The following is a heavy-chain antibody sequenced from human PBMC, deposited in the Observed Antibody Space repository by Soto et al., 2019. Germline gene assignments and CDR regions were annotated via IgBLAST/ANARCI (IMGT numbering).Heavy chain of an antibody. CDR1: GTNYW. CDR3: ARGYYSFWSGPLDY. CDR2: IYPGDSDT. J-gene: IGHJ4*02. V-gene: IGHV5-51*01. Sequence: GESLKISCRTSGTNYWIAWVRQRPGKGLEWLGIIYPGDSDTRYSPSFQGQVTISADKSINTTYLRWSTLKASDSGIYFCARGYYSFWSGPLDYCGQGTLITVYS. D-gene: IGHD3-3*01.